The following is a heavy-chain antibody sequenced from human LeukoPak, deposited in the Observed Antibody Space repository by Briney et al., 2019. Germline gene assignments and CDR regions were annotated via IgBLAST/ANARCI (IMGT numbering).Heavy chain of an antibody. CDR2: MNPNSGNT. Sequence: ASVKVSCKASGYTFTGYYMHWVRQVPGQGLEWMGWMNPNSGNTGYAQKFQGRVTMTRNTSISTAYMELSSLRSEDTAVYYCARRRRISRYIDYWGQGTLVTVSS. D-gene: IGHD2/OR15-2a*01. V-gene: IGHV1-8*02. CDR1: GYTFTGYY. J-gene: IGHJ4*02. CDR3: ARRRRISRYIDY.